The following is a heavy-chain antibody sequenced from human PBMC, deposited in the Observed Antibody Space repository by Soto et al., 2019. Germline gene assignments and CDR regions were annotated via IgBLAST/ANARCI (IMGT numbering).Heavy chain of an antibody. J-gene: IGHJ6*03. D-gene: IGHD3-3*01. V-gene: IGHV4-34*01. CDR2: INHSGST. CDR3: ARGSTYYDFWSGYGEGYYYMDV. CDR1: GGSFSGYY. Sequence: QVQLQQWGAGLLKPSETLSLTCAVYGGSFSGYYWSWIRQPPGKGLEWIGEINHSGSTNYNPSLKSRVTISVDTSKNQFSLKLSSVTAADTAVYYCARGSTYYDFWSGYGEGYYYMDVWGKGTTVTVSS.